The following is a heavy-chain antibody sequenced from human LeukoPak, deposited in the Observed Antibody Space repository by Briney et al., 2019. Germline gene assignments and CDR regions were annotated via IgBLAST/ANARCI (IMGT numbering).Heavy chain of an antibody. J-gene: IGHJ4*01. CDR3: ARDSFVDTAMVPIGY. Sequence: PRRSLRPSCAAATFTFSSYGIHWVRHAEGKGMGWEAVLWYDGSNKYYADSVKGRSTISRDNSTHTLWIQMNSLRAEDTAVYFCARDSFVDTAMVPIGYWGQGSLVTVHS. V-gene: IGHV3-33*01. CDR1: TFTFSSYG. CDR2: LWYDGSNK. D-gene: IGHD5-18*01.